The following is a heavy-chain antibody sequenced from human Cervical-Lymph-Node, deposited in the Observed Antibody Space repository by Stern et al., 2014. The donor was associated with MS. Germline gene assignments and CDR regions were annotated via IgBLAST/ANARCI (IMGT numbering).Heavy chain of an antibody. D-gene: IGHD5-24*01. CDR2: IYSKNGDT. CDR3: GRGIKTFDP. CDR1: GFRFTDYY. Sequence: VQLLESGAEVKKPGASVKVSCETSGFRFTDYYIHWVRQAPGQGLELMVSIYSKNGDTHSAQKFQGRFTMTMDTAISTGYMELNSLKSDDTAMYYCGRGIKTFDPWGQGTLVTVSS. J-gene: IGHJ5*02. V-gene: IGHV1-2*02.